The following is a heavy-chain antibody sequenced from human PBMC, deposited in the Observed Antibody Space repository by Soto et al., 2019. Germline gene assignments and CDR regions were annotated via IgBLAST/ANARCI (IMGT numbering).Heavy chain of an antibody. J-gene: IGHJ5*02. D-gene: IGHD3-10*01. Sequence: PSETLSLTCTVSGGSINRYYWSWIRQPPGKGLEWIGYIYSSGSTNYNPSLKSRVTISVDTSKNQFSLKLSSVTAADTAVYYCARLAYYGSGSYWWFDPWGQGTLVTVS. CDR3: ARLAYYGSGSYWWFDP. V-gene: IGHV4-59*08. CDR1: GGSINRYY. CDR2: IYSSGST.